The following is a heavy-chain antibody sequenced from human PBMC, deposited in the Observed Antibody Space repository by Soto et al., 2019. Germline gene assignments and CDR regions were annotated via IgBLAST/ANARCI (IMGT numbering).Heavy chain of an antibody. CDR1: GFTFDTYA. D-gene: IGHD6-19*01. CDR2: VSDRCDWT. V-gene: IGHV3-23*01. CDR3: AKARFMAGYDGLDM. Sequence: GGSLRLSCTVSGFTFDTYAMSWVRQAPGKGLEWVSGVSDRCDWTYYADSVRGRFTISCDSSENTLYLQMDSLRAEDTAVYHCAKARFMAGYDGLDMPGQGTMVIVSS. J-gene: IGHJ3*02.